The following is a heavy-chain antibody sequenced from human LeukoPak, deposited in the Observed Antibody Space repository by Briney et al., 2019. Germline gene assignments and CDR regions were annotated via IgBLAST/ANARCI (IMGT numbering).Heavy chain of an antibody. D-gene: IGHD2-15*01. V-gene: IGHV4-59*01. CDR2: IYYSGST. J-gene: IGHJ3*02. Sequence: PSETLSLTCTVSGGSISSYYWSWIRQPPGKGLEWIGYIYYSGSTNYNPSLKSRVTISVDTSKNQCSLKLSSVTAADTAVYYCARSVVVAATTAFDIWGQGTMVTVSS. CDR1: GGSISSYY. CDR3: ARSVVVAATTAFDI.